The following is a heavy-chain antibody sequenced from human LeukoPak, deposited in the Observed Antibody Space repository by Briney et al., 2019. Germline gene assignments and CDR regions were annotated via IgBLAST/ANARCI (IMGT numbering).Heavy chain of an antibody. CDR1: GYTFTSYY. CDR3: ASLGSGSSPIIDFDY. V-gene: IGHV1-46*01. D-gene: IGHD3-10*01. J-gene: IGHJ4*02. CDR2: IDPSGGST. Sequence: ASVKVSCKASGYTFTSYYMHWVRQAPGQGLEWMGIIDPSGGSTNYAQKFQGRITMTRDTSTSTVYMELSSLRSEDTAIYYCASLGSGSSPIIDFDYWGQGTLVTVSS.